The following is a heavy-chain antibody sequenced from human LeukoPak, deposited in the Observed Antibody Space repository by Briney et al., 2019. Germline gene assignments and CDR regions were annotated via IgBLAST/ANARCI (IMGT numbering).Heavy chain of an antibody. CDR3: ARDGHYDFWSGLDY. CDR1: GDSVSSENAA. V-gene: IGHV6-1*01. Sequence: SQTLSLTCVISGDSVSSENAAWNWIRQSPSRGLEWLGRTYYRSKWYSDYAVSVKSRITINPDTSKNQFSLQLNSVTPDDTAVYYCARDGHYDFWSGLDYWGQGTLVTASS. J-gene: IGHJ4*02. CDR2: TYYRSKWYS. D-gene: IGHD3-3*01.